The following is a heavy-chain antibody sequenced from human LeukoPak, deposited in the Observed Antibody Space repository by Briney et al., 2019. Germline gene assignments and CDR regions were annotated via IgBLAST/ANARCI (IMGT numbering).Heavy chain of an antibody. V-gene: IGHV3-33*01. Sequence: GGSLRLSCAASGFTFSSYGMHWVRQAPGKGLEWVAVTWYDGGNKYYADSVKGRFTISKDNSKNTVDLQMNSLRAEDTAVYYCARLGSGWLFDYRGQGTLVTVSS. CDR3: ARLGSGWLFDY. CDR2: TWYDGGNK. D-gene: IGHD6-19*01. J-gene: IGHJ4*02. CDR1: GFTFSSYG.